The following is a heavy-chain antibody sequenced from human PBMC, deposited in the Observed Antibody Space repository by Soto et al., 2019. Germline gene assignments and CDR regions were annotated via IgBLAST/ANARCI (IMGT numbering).Heavy chain of an antibody. J-gene: IGHJ4*02. CDR2: IYYSGST. Sequence: PSETLSLTCTVSGGSISCYYWSWIRQPPGKGLEWIGYIYYSGSTNYNPSLKSRVTISVDTSKNQFSLKLSSVTAAATAVYYCARAGCSGGSCPFDYWEQGTMVTVSS. V-gene: IGHV4-59*01. CDR1: GGSISCYY. D-gene: IGHD2-15*01. CDR3: ARAGCSGGSCPFDY.